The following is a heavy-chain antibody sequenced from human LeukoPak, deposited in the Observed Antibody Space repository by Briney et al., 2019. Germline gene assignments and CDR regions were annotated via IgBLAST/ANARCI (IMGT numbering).Heavy chain of an antibody. CDR2: INHSGST. D-gene: IGHD4-11*01. Sequence: PSGTLSLTCAVYGGSFSGYYRSWIRQPPGKGLEWIGEINHSGSTNYNPSLKSRVTISVDTSKNQFSLKLSSVTAADTAVYYCARGKTVTNYYDYWGQGTLVTVSS. J-gene: IGHJ4*02. V-gene: IGHV4-34*01. CDR3: ARGKTVTNYYDY. CDR1: GGSFSGYY.